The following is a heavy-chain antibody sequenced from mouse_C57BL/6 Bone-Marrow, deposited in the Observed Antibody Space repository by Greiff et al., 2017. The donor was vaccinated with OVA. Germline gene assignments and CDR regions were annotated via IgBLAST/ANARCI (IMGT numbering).Heavy chain of an antibody. Sequence: QVQLQQPGAELVKPGASVKLSCKASGYTFTSYWMHWVKQRPGQGLEWIGMIHPNSGSTNYNEKFKSKATLTVDKSSSTAYMQLSSLTSEDSAVYYCARRRGTYYYGSSYYFDYWGQGTTLTVSS. D-gene: IGHD1-1*01. J-gene: IGHJ2*01. CDR3: ARRRGTYYYGSSYYFDY. V-gene: IGHV1-64*01. CDR1: GYTFTSYW. CDR2: IHPNSGST.